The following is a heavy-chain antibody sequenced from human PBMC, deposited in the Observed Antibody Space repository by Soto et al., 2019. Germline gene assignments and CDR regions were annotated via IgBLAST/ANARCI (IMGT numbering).Heavy chain of an antibody. Sequence: QVQLQESGPGLVKPSETLSLTCTVSGCSISSYYWSWIRQPAGKGLEWIGRIYTSGSTNYNPSLKSRVTMSVEPSKNQFSLKLSSVTAADTAVYYCARVEQWLTDSGFDYWGQGTLVTVSS. CDR1: GCSISSYY. CDR2: IYTSGST. D-gene: IGHD6-19*01. V-gene: IGHV4-4*07. CDR3: ARVEQWLTDSGFDY. J-gene: IGHJ4*02.